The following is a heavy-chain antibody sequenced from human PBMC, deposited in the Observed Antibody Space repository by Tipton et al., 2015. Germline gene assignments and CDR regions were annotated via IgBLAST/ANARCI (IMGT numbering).Heavy chain of an antibody. Sequence: SLRLSCAASGFTFSNYAMSWVRQAPGKGLEWVSGISLTGATTCYADSVKGRFTISRDNSKNTLYLQMNSLGAEDTAIYFCAKGDNVFKYGRRMDVWGQGTTVTVSS. J-gene: IGHJ6*02. CDR3: AKGDNVFKYGRRMDV. CDR1: GFTFSNYA. CDR2: ISLTGATT. V-gene: IGHV3-23*01. D-gene: IGHD3-16*01.